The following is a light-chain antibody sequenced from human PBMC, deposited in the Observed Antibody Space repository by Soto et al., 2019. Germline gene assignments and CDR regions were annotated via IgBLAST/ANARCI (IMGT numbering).Light chain of an antibody. V-gene: IGLV2-23*02. CDR3: RSYAGMNTVI. Sequence: QSALTQPASVSGSPGQSITISCTGTSSDVGRFDLVSWYRHHPGKAPQLILSEVTKRPSGVSNRFSGSKSGNTASLTISGLQAGDEADYYCRSYAGMNTVIFGGGTQLTVL. CDR1: SSDVGRFDL. CDR2: EVT. J-gene: IGLJ2*01.